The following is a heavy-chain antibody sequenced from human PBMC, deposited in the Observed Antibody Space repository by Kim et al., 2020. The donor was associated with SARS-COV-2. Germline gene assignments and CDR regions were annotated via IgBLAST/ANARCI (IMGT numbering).Heavy chain of an antibody. J-gene: IGHJ5*02. CDR2: IIPILGIA. V-gene: IGHV1-69*04. Sequence: SVKVSCKASGGTFSSYAISWVRQAPGQGLEWMGRIIPILGIANYAQKFQGRVTITADKSTSTAYMELSSLRSEDTAVYYCARETVAGTSNWFDPWGQGTLVTVSS. D-gene: IGHD6-19*01. CDR3: ARETVAGTSNWFDP. CDR1: GGTFSSYA.